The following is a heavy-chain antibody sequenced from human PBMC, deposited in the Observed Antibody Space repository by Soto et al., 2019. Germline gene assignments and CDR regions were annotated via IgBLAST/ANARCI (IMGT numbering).Heavy chain of an antibody. Sequence: GGSLRLSCAASGFTFSSYAMSWVRQAPGKGLEWVSSISSSSSYIYYADSVKGRFTISRDNAKNSLYLQMNSLRAEDTAVYYCARTNDYGGNPYGMDVWGQGTKVTVYS. D-gene: IGHD4-17*01. CDR3: ARTNDYGGNPYGMDV. CDR2: ISSSSSYI. CDR1: GFTFSSYA. V-gene: IGHV3-21*01. J-gene: IGHJ6*02.